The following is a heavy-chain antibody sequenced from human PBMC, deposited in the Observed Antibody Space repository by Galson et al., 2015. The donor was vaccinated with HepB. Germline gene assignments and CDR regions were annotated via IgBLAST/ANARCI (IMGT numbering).Heavy chain of an antibody. V-gene: IGHV1-2*06. Sequence: SVKVSCKASGYTFTGYNMHWVRQAPGQGLEWMGRINPNSGGTNYAEKFQGRVTMTRDTSISTAYMELSRLRSDDTAVYYCARGPSSYYDFWSGPPYGMDVWGQGTTVTVSS. D-gene: IGHD3-3*01. CDR2: INPNSGGT. CDR3: ARGPSSYYDFWSGPPYGMDV. CDR1: GYTFTGYN. J-gene: IGHJ6*02.